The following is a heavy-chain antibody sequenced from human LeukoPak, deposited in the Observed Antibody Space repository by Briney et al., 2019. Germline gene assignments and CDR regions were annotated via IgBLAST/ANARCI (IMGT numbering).Heavy chain of an antibody. Sequence: GGSLRLSCAASGFTFSSYSMNWVRQAPGKGLEWVSSISSSSSYIYYADSVKGRFTISRDNAKNSLYLQMNSLRAEDTAVYYCARAPRRDGYNIDYWGQGTLVTVSS. J-gene: IGHJ4*02. V-gene: IGHV3-21*01. D-gene: IGHD5-24*01. CDR1: GFTFSSYS. CDR3: ARAPRRDGYNIDY. CDR2: ISSSSSYI.